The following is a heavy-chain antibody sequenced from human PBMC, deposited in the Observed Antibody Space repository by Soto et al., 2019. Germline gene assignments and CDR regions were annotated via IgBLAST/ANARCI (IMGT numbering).Heavy chain of an antibody. CDR3: ARHPERIAQIGWFDP. V-gene: IGHV4-34*01. D-gene: IGHD6-13*01. CDR2: IYYSGST. CDR1: GGSFSGYY. J-gene: IGHJ5*02. Sequence: SETLSLTCAVYGGSFSGYYWSWIRQPPGKGLEWIGSIYYSGSTYYNPSLKSRVTISVDTSKNQFSLKLSSVTAADTAVYYCARHPERIAQIGWFDPWGQGTLVTVSS.